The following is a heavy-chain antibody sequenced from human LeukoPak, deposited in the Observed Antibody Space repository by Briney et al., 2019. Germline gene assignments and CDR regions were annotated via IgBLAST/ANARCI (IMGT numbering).Heavy chain of an antibody. CDR2: IILSGGST. J-gene: IGHJ5*02. CDR3: ARLAGITMVRGAFRNWFDP. CDR1: GYTFTSYY. D-gene: IGHD3-10*01. V-gene: IGHV1-46*01. Sequence: ASMKVSCKASGYTFTSYYMHWVRQAPGQGLEWMGIIILSGGSTSYAQKFQGRVTMTRDTSTSTVYMELSSLRSEDTAVYYCARLAGITMVRGAFRNWFDPWGQGTLVTVSS.